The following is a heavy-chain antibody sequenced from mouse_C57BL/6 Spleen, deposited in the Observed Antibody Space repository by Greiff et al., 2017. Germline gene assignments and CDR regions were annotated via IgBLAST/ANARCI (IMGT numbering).Heavy chain of an antibody. D-gene: IGHD4-1*02. CDR1: GYTFTDYY. CDR2: VGPGRGST. CDR3: ASQLGRGGEAMDY. J-gene: IGHJ4*01. V-gene: IGHV1-77*01. Sequence: VQLQQSGAELVKPGASVKISCKASGYTFTDYYINWVKQRPGPGLVRICKVGPGRGSTYYNEKFMGKATLTADKSSSPAYMQLSSLTAEDSAVYFCASQLGRGGEAMDYWGQGTSVTVSS.